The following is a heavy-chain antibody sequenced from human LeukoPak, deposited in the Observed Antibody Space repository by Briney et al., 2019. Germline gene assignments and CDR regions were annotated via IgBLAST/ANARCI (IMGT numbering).Heavy chain of an antibody. CDR2: INPNSGGT. D-gene: IGHD6-19*01. V-gene: IGHV1-2*06. CDR3: ARVSVAGTPDRDYFDY. CDR1: GYTFTGYY. Sequence: ASVKVSCKASGYTFTGYYMHWVRPAPGQGLEWMGRINPNSGGTSCAQQFQGRVTMTRDTSISTAYMELSSLRSDDTAVYYCARVSVAGTPDRDYFDYWGQGTLVTVSS. J-gene: IGHJ4*02.